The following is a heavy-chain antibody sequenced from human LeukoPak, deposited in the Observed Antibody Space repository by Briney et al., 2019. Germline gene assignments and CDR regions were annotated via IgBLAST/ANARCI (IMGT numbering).Heavy chain of an antibody. D-gene: IGHD3-22*01. CDR1: GGSISSYY. CDR2: IYYSGST. V-gene: IGHV4-59*01. J-gene: IGHJ5*02. CDR3: AREQYYYDSSGYYYRWFDP. Sequence: SETLSLTCTVSGGSISSYYWSWIRQPPGKGLEWIGYIYYSGSTNYNPSLKSRVTISVDTSKNQFSLKLSSVTAADTAVYYCAREQYYYDSSGYYYRWFDPWGQGTLVTVSS.